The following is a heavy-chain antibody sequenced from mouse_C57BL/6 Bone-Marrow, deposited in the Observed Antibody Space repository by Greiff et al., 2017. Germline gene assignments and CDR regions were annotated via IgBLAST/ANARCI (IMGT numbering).Heavy chain of an antibody. V-gene: IGHV5-4*01. CDR3: ARENYGSRGFAY. CDR1: GFTFSSYA. D-gene: IGHD1-1*01. Sequence: EVKVVESGGGLVKPGGSLKLSCAASGFTFSSYAMSWVRQTPEKRLEWVATISDGGSYTYYPDNVKGRFTISRDNAKNNLYLQMSHLKSEDTAMYYCARENYGSRGFAYWGQGTLVTVSA. CDR2: ISDGGSYT. J-gene: IGHJ3*01.